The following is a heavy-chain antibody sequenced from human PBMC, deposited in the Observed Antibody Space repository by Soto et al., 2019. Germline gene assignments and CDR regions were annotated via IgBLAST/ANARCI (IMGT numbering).Heavy chain of an antibody. CDR2: IKSKTDGGTT. Sequence: PGGSLRLSCAASGFSFSNAWMSWVRQAPGKGLEWVGRIKSKTDGGTTDYSAPVKGRFTISRDDSKNTLYLQMNSLKTEDTAVYYCKATGLWSASSSDFYYVMDVWGQGTTVTVSS. CDR3: KATGLWSASSSDFYYVMDV. J-gene: IGHJ6*02. V-gene: IGHV3-15*01. CDR1: GFSFSNAW. D-gene: IGHD3-3*01.